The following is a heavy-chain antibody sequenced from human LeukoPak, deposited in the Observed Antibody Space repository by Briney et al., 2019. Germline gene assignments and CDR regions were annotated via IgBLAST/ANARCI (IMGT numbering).Heavy chain of an antibody. CDR3: ASKNDSSGYLDY. Sequence: PSETLSLTCAVYGGSFSGYYWSWIRQPPGKGLEWIGEINHSGSTNYNPSLKSRVTISVDTSKNQLSLKLSSVTAADTAVYYCASKNDSSGYLDYWGQGTLVTVSS. CDR2: INHSGST. CDR1: GGSFSGYY. D-gene: IGHD3-22*01. J-gene: IGHJ4*02. V-gene: IGHV4-34*01.